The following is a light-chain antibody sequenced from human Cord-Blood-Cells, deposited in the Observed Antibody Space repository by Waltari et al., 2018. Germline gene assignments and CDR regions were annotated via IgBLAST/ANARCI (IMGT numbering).Light chain of an antibody. CDR2: KAS. V-gene: IGKV1-5*03. Sequence: DIQMTQSPSTLSASVGDRVTITCRASQSISSWLAWYQQKPGKATKLLSYKASSLESGVPSRFSGSGYGTEFTLTISSLQPDEFATYYCQQYDSYSYSFGQGTQLEIQ. CDR1: QSISSW. J-gene: IGKJ2*03. CDR3: QQYDSYSYS.